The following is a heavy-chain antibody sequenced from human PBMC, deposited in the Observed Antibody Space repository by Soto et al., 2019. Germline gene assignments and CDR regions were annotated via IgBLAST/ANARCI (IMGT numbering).Heavy chain of an antibody. CDR1: GFTFTSSA. Sequence: GASVEVSCKASGFTFTSSAVQWVRQARGQRLEWIGWIVVGSGNTNYAQKFQERVTITRDMSTSTAYMELSSLRSEDTAVYYCAANSPKYYYDSSGYYYADIWGQGTMVTVSS. V-gene: IGHV1-58*01. D-gene: IGHD3-22*01. CDR2: IVVGSGNT. J-gene: IGHJ3*02. CDR3: AANSPKYYYDSSGYYYADI.